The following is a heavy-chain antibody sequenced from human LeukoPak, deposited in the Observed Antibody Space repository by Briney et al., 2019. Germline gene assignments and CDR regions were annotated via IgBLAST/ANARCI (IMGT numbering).Heavy chain of an antibody. V-gene: IGHV3-53*01. Sequence: PGGSLRLSCAASGFTVSSNYMSWVRQAPGKGLEWVSVIYSGGSTYYADSVKGRFTISRDNSKNTLYLQMNSPRAEDMAVYYCASLGDYYDSSGYYYWGQGTLVTVSS. J-gene: IGHJ4*02. CDR3: ASLGDYYDSSGYYY. CDR1: GFTVSSNY. CDR2: IYSGGST. D-gene: IGHD3-22*01.